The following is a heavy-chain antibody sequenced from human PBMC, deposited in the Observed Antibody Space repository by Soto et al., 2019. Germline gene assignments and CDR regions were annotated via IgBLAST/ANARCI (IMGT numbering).Heavy chain of an antibody. CDR3: AIQDCTNDVCLEAAVTVGGALES. CDR2: IGIEGTTT. Sequence: EVQLVQSGGGLAQPGKSLRLSCAASGFTFGRFWMHWVRKFPGKGPLWVSYIGIEGTTTDYADSVKGRFTISRDNAKDTLYLQMDSLRAEDTAVYYCAIQDCTNDVCLEAAVTVGGALESWGQGTLVTVSS. J-gene: IGHJ1*01. CDR1: GFTFGRFW. V-gene: IGHV3-74*01. D-gene: IGHD2-8*01.